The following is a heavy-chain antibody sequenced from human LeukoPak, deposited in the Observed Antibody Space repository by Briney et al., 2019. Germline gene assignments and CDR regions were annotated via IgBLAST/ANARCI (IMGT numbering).Heavy chain of an antibody. V-gene: IGHV4-39*01. CDR2: IYYSGST. Sequence: PSETLSLTCTVSGGSISSSSYYWGWIRQPPGKGLEWIGSIYYSGSTYYNPSLKSRVTISVDTSKNQFSLKLSSVTAADTAVYYCASQQFLEWFVDYWGQGTLVTVSS. CDR3: ASQQFLEWFVDY. CDR1: GGSISSSSYY. D-gene: IGHD3-3*01. J-gene: IGHJ4*02.